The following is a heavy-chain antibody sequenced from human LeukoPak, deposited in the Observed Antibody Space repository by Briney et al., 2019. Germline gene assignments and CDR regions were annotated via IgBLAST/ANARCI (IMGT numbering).Heavy chain of an antibody. J-gene: IGHJ3*02. CDR1: GGSISSGTYF. CDR3: ARCRVLRFLEWLSEDSCAFDI. CDR2: IYTSGST. D-gene: IGHD3-3*01. Sequence: SETLSLTCTVSGGSISSGTYFWSWVRQPAGKGLEWIGRIYTSGSTNYNPSLKSRVTMSVDTSKNQFSLKLSSVTAADTAVYYCARCRVLRFLEWLSEDSCAFDIWGQGTMVTVSS. V-gene: IGHV4-61*02.